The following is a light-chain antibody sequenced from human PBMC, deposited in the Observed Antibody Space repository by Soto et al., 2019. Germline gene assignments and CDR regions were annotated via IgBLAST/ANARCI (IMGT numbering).Light chain of an antibody. J-gene: IGKJ4*01. CDR3: QQYGSSPLT. CDR1: QSVSSSY. V-gene: IGKV3-20*01. Sequence: EIVLTQSPGTLSLSPGERATLSCRVSQSVSSSYLAWYQQKPGQAPRLLISGASTKATGIPDRFSGSGSGKDFSFIFSRLYPEDFAVYYCQQYGSSPLTFGGGTKVDIK. CDR2: GAS.